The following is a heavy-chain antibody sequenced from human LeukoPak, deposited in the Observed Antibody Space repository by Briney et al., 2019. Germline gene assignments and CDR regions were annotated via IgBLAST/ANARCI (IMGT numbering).Heavy chain of an antibody. V-gene: IGHV3-30*04. CDR1: GFTFSSYA. J-gene: IGHJ5*02. D-gene: IGHD4-17*01. CDR2: ISYDGSNK. Sequence: GRSLRLSCAASGFTFSSYAMHWVRQAPGKGLEWVAVISYDGSNKYYADSVKGRFTISRDNSKNRLYLHMKSLRAEDTAVYYCAKESTVTPGSVNWFDAWGQGTLVTVSS. CDR3: AKESTVTPGSVNWFDA.